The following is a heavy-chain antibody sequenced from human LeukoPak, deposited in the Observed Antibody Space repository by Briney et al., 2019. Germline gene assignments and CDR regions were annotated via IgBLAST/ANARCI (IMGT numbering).Heavy chain of an antibody. V-gene: IGHV4-4*02. CDR3: ARDWNYDFWSGYGY. D-gene: IGHD3-3*01. CDR2: IHHSGSA. Sequence: PSETLSLTCGVSGGSISSSNSWSWVRQPPGKGLEWIGEIHHSGSANYHPSFESRVIISVDKSKNQLSLNLSSVTAADTAVYYCARDWNYDFWSGYGYWGQGTLVTVSS. CDR1: GGSISSSNS. J-gene: IGHJ4*02.